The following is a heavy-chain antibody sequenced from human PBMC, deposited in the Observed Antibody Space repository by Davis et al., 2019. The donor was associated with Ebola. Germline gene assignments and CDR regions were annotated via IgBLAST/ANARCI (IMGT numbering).Heavy chain of an antibody. Sequence: ASVKVSCKASGYTFTSYDINWVRQATGQGLEWMGWMNPNSGNTGYAQKFQGRVTMTRNTSISTAYMELSSLRSEDTAVYYCARGPQGSYPRPRRFFDYWGQGTLVTVSS. V-gene: IGHV1-8*01. D-gene: IGHD1-26*01. CDR2: MNPNSGNT. J-gene: IGHJ4*02. CDR1: GYTFTSYD. CDR3: ARGPQGSYPRPRRFFDY.